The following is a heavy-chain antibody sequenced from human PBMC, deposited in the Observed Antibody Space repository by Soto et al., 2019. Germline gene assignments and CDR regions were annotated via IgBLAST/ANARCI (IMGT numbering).Heavy chain of an antibody. CDR1: GYTFTGYY. CDR3: ARAGFGVRGVIIPSYYYGMDV. J-gene: IGHJ6*02. Sequence: ASVKVSCKASGYTFTGYYMHWVRQAPGQGLEWMGWINPNSGGTNYAQKFQGWVTMTRDTSISTAYMELSRLRSDDTAVYYCARAGFGVRGVIIPSYYYGMDVWGQGTTVTAP. V-gene: IGHV1-2*04. CDR2: INPNSGGT. D-gene: IGHD3-10*01.